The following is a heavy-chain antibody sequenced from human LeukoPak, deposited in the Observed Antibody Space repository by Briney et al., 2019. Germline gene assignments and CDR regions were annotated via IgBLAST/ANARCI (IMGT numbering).Heavy chain of an antibody. Sequence: GGSLRLSCAASGFTFTDYYMSWIRQAPGKGLEWVSYITNSGTTIYYADSVKGRFTISRDNAKNSLYLQMNSLRAEDTAVYYCAREDYDILTGYWADYWGQGTLVTVSS. D-gene: IGHD3-9*01. V-gene: IGHV3-11*04. CDR2: ITNSGTTI. J-gene: IGHJ4*02. CDR1: GFTFTDYY. CDR3: AREDYDILTGYWADY.